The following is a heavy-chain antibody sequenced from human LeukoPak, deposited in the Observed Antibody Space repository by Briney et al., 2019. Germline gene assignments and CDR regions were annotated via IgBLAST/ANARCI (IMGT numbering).Heavy chain of an antibody. CDR3: ARQAVGAITTGARYFDY. V-gene: IGHV4-4*02. CDR1: GGSISSSNW. J-gene: IGHJ4*02. D-gene: IGHD1-26*01. CDR2: IYHSGGT. Sequence: SETLSLTCAVSGGSISSSNWWSWVRQPPGKGLEWIGEIYHSGGTNYNPSLKSRVTIFVDTSKNQFSLKLSSVTAADTAVYYCARQAVGAITTGARYFDYWGQGTLVTVSS.